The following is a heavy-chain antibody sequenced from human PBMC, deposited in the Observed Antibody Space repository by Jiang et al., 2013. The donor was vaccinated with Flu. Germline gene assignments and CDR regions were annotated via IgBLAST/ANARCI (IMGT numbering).Heavy chain of an antibody. CDR2: IYYSGST. J-gene: IGHJ4*02. Sequence: GPGLVKPSETLSLTCTVSGGSISSSSYYWGWIRQPPGKGLEWIGSIYYSGSTYYNPSLKSRVTISVDTSKNQFSLKLSSVTAADTAVYYCARQGMSPDSSGWYVGTLFDYWGQGTLVTVSS. D-gene: IGHD6-19*01. CDR3: ARQGMSPDSSGWYVGTLFDY. CDR1: GGSISSSSYY. V-gene: IGHV4-39*01.